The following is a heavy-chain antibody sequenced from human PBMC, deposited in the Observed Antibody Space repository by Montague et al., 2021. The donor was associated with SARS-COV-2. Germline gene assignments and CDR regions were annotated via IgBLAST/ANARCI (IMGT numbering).Heavy chain of an antibody. CDR2: IYPSGST. CDR1: GYSISSGYY. CDR3: AVNSNYCCYYGMDV. J-gene: IGHJ6*02. D-gene: IGHD4-11*01. V-gene: IGHV4-38-2*02. Sequence: SETLSLTCTVSGYSISSGYYWGWIRQPPGKGLECIGSIYPSGSTYYNLSLNSRVTISVDTSNNQSSLKLSAATAADTAVYYCAVNSNYCCYYGMDVWGQGTTVTVSS.